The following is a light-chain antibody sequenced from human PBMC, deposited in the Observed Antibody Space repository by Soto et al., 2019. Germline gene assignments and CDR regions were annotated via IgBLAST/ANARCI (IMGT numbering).Light chain of an antibody. J-gene: IGLJ1*01. Sequence: QSVLTQPPSVSGAPGQRVTISCTGSSSNIGAGYDVHWYQQLPGTAPKLLIYGNSKRPSGVPDRFSGSKSGTSASLAITGLQAEDEADYYCQSYDSSLSGSYVFGTGTKLTVL. CDR3: QSYDSSLSGSYV. CDR2: GNS. CDR1: SSNIGAGYD. V-gene: IGLV1-40*01.